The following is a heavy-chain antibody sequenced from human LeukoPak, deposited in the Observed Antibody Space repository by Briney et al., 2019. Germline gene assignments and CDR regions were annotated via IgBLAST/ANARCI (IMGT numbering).Heavy chain of an antibody. J-gene: IGHJ5*02. CDR3: AREGLPYYESSGSYVWFDP. D-gene: IGHD3-22*01. V-gene: IGHV3-74*01. CDR2: INSDGTST. Sequence: PGGSQRLSCAASGFTFSDYWVHWVRQVPGKGLVWVSRINSDGTSTVYADSVKGRFTVSRNNAKNMLYLEMDSLRAEDTAVYFCAREGLPYYESSGSYVWFDPWGQGTLVTVSS. CDR1: GFTFSDYW.